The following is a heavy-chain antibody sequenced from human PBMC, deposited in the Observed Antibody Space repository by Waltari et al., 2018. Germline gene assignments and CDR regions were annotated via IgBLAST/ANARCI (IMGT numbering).Heavy chain of an antibody. V-gene: IGHV4-34*02. CDR3: ARGNGGYSD. Sequence: QVQLQQWGAGLLKPSETLSLPCGVAGGSFSGYYWGWIRQPPGKGLEWIGEVDDGGSATYHPSLKSRVTMSVDTSSNQFSLKMISVTAADTAVYYCARGNGGYSDWGPGALVAVSS. J-gene: IGHJ4*02. CDR2: VDDGGSA. CDR1: GGSFSGYY. D-gene: IGHD1-26*01.